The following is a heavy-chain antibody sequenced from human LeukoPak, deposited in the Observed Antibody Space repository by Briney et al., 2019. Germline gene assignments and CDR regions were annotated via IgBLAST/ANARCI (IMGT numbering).Heavy chain of an antibody. CDR3: ARYNSGYYSFDC. Sequence: GGSLRLSCAASGFTFSTYSMNWVRQAPGKGLEWVSYISSSITIYYADSVKGRFTISRDNAKNSLYLQMNSLRDEDTAVYYCARYNSGYYSFDCWGQGTLVTVSS. CDR1: GFTFSTYS. CDR2: ISSSITI. J-gene: IGHJ4*02. V-gene: IGHV3-48*02. D-gene: IGHD3-22*01.